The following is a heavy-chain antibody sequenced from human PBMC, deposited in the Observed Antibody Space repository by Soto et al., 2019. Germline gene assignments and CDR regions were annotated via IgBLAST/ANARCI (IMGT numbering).Heavy chain of an antibody. J-gene: IGHJ6*02. V-gene: IGHV1-69*12. CDR3: ARDKDRQQLGGNYYYILDV. CDR2: IMPIFATP. CDR1: GGTFSTSA. D-gene: IGHD3-3*02. Sequence: QVQLMQSGAEVKKPGSSVKVSCKASGGTFSTSAMSWVRQAPGEGLEWVGGIMPIFATPDYAQKFQGRVTISADESTATAYLELTSLTTDDTAVYYCARDKDRQQLGGNYYYILDVWGQGTAITVSS.